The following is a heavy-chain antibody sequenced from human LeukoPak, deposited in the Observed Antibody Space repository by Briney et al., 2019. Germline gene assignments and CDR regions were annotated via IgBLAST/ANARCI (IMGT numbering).Heavy chain of an antibody. CDR1: GFTFSSYW. J-gene: IGHJ4*02. D-gene: IGHD3-22*01. CDR3: ARDRIYYDSSGSLDY. CDR2: INSDGSST. V-gene: IGHV3-74*01. Sequence: PGGSLRLSCAAPGFTFSSYWMHWVRQAPGNGLARVSRINSDGSSTSYADSVKGRFTISRDNAKNTLYLQMNSLRAEDTAVYYCARDRIYYDSSGSLDYWGQGTLVTVSS.